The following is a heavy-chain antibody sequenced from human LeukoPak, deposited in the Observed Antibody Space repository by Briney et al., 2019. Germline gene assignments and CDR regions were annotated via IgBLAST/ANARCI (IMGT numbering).Heavy chain of an antibody. J-gene: IGHJ4*02. V-gene: IGHV3-21*01. CDR3: AGVVGSGSYFDS. Sequence: PGGSLRLSCAASGFTFSSYSTNWVRQAPGKGLEWVSSISSSSSYIYYADSVKGRFTISRDNAKNSLYLQMNSLRAEDTAVYYCAGVVGSGSYFDSWGQGTLVTVSS. CDR1: GFTFSSYS. D-gene: IGHD3-10*01. CDR2: ISSSSSYI.